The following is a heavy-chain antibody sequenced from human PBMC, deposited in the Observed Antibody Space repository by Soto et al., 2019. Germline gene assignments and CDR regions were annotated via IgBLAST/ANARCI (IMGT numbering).Heavy chain of an antibody. J-gene: IGHJ5*02. D-gene: IGHD6-19*01. CDR2: IYYSGST. CDR1: DVSIRSSSYY. V-gene: IGHV4-39*01. CDR3: ARHIVNSSGWYGLFGWFDP. Sequence: ASVTLSLTCTFADVSIRSSSYYWGWNNQPPGKGLEWIGSIYYSGSTYYNPSLKSRVTISVDTSKNQFSLKLSSVTAADTAVYYCARHIVNSSGWYGLFGWFDPLGQGTLVTV.